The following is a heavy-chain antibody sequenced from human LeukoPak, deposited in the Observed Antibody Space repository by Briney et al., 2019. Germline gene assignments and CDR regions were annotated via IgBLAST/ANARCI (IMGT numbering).Heavy chain of an antibody. D-gene: IGHD2-21*02. CDR2: ISSSSSYI. Sequence: GGSLRLSCAASGFTFSSYSMNWVRQAPGKGLEWVSSISSSSSYIYYADSVKGRFTISRDNAKNSLYLQMNSLRAEDTAVYYCARDPYCGGDCYPDAFDIWGQGTMVTVSS. V-gene: IGHV3-21*01. J-gene: IGHJ3*02. CDR3: ARDPYCGGDCYPDAFDI. CDR1: GFTFSSYS.